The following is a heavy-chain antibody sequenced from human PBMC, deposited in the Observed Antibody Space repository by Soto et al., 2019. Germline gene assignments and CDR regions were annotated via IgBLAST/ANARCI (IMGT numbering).Heavy chain of an antibody. D-gene: IGHD1-26*01. Sequence: PGGSLRLSCAASGFTFSSYAMSWVRQAPGKGLEWVSAISGSGGSTYYADSVKGRFTISRDNSKNTLYLQMNSLRAEDTAVYYCSGGPYPSYYYYGMDVWGQGTTVTVSS. V-gene: IGHV3-23*01. CDR2: ISGSGGST. CDR1: GFTFSSYA. J-gene: IGHJ6*02. CDR3: SGGPYPSYYYYGMDV.